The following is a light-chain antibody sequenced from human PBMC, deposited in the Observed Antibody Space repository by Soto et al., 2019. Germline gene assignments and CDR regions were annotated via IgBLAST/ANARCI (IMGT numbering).Light chain of an antibody. CDR2: DTF. Sequence: EIVLTQSPVTLSLSPGERATLSCRASQSVSSYLAWYQQKPDQAPRLLIYDTFNRATGIPARFSGSGSGTDFTLTISSLEPEDFVVYYCQHRRNWPWTFGQGTRVEIK. V-gene: IGKV3-11*01. J-gene: IGKJ1*01. CDR1: QSVSSY. CDR3: QHRRNWPWT.